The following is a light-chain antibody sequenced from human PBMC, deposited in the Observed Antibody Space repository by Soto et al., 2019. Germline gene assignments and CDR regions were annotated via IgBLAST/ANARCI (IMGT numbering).Light chain of an antibody. CDR3: QHYGDSPRVT. CDR1: QSVSSSS. CDR2: GAS. Sequence: ETVLTQSPGTLSLSPGERATLSCRASQSVSSSSLAWYQQKPGQAPRLLIYGASSRATGIPDRCCGSGSGADLTLIIDSVEPEDVAVYYCQHYGDSPRVTFGQGTRL. J-gene: IGKJ5*01. V-gene: IGKV3-20*01.